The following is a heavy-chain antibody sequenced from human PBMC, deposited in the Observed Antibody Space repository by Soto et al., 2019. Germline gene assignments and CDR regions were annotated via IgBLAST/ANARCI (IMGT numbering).Heavy chain of an antibody. CDR3: AKVKYDSSGYYRNFED. V-gene: IGHV1-69*01. CDR2: IIPRFGTA. J-gene: IGHJ4*02. Sequence: GASVKVSCTASVDTFSSYAISWVRQAPGQGLEWVGGIIPRFGTANYAQKFQGRVTITADESTSTAYMELSSLRSEDTAMYYCAKVKYDSSGYYRNFEDWGQGTLVTV. D-gene: IGHD3-22*01. CDR1: VDTFSSYA.